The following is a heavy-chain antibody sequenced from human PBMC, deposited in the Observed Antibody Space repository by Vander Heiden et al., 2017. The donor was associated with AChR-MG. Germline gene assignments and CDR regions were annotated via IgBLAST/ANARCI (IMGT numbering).Heavy chain of an antibody. J-gene: IGHJ4*02. Sequence: EVQLVESGGGLVKPGRSLRLPCTASGSPFGDYAMSWFRQAPGKGLEWVGFIRSKAYGGTTEYAASVKGRFTISRDDSKSIAYLQMNSLKTEDTAVYYCTTIENYYDSSGYYGDRGGYWGQGTLVTVSS. D-gene: IGHD3-22*01. CDR3: TTIENYYDSSGYYGDRGGY. CDR1: GSPFGDYA. CDR2: IRSKAYGGTT. V-gene: IGHV3-49*05.